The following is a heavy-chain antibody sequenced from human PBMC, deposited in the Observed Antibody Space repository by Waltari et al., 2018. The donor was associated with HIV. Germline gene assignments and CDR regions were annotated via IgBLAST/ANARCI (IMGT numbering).Heavy chain of an antibody. CDR3: VRGSGSF. D-gene: IGHD2-15*01. J-gene: IGHJ4*02. Sequence: EVQLAESGGGLVQPGGSLNVSCEVSGFAFSRYWMSWVRKAPGKGPEGVAKIKWNGDEKYHVESMKGRFVISRDNTKQSLYLEMKNLRVEDTAVYYCVRGSGSFWGQGTLVTVSA. CDR1: GFAFSRYW. V-gene: IGHV3-7*04. CDR2: IKWNGDEK.